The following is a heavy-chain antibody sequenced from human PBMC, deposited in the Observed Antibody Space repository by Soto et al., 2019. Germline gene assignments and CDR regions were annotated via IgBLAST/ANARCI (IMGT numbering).Heavy chain of an antibody. J-gene: IGHJ5*02. CDR2: IYWDDDK. CDR3: AHPGVAAAGPDWFDP. CDR1: GFSLSTSGVG. V-gene: IGHV2-5*02. D-gene: IGHD6-13*01. Sequence: QITLKESGPTLVKPTQTLTLTCTFSGFSLSTSGVGVGWIRQPPGKALECLALIYWDDDKRYSPSLKSRLTLTKDTSKNQVVLTLTTLDPVDTAAYYCAHPGVAAAGPDWFDPWGQGTLVTVSS.